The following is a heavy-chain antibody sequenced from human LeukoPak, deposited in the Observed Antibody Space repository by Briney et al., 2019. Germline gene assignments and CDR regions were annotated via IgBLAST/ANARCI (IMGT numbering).Heavy chain of an antibody. CDR2: IKQDESEK. V-gene: IGHV3-7*01. D-gene: IGHD3-10*01. J-gene: IGHJ6*02. CDR3: ARDLWYYYGSGSYGMDV. CDR1: GFTFSTYW. Sequence: PGGSLRLSCAASGFTFSTYWMSWVRQAPGKGLEWVANIKQDESEKYYVDSVKGRFTISRDNAKNLLYLQMNSLRAEDTAVYYCARDLWYYYGSGSYGMDVWGQGTTVTVSS.